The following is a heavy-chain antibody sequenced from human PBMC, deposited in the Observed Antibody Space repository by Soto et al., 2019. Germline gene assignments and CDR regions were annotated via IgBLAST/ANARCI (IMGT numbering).Heavy chain of an antibody. CDR1: GYTFTSYY. J-gene: IGHJ4*02. CDR2: INPSGGST. Sequence: QVQLVQSGAEVKKPGASVKVSCKTSGYTFTSYYMHWVRQAPGQGLEWMGIINPSGGSTSYAQKFQGRVTMTRDTSTSTVYMELSSLRSEDTAVYYCARGRWLVGPTPPIFDYWGQGTLVTVSS. D-gene: IGHD1-26*01. V-gene: IGHV1-46*01. CDR3: ARGRWLVGPTPPIFDY.